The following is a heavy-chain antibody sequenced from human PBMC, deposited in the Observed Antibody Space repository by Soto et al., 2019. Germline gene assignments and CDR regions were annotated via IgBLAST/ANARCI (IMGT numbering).Heavy chain of an antibody. CDR2: ISAYNGNT. CDR3: AKIREDYDFWSGYLGS. Sequence: ASVKVSCKASGYTFTSYGISWVRQAPGQGLEWMGWISAYNGNTNYAQKLQGRVTMTTDTSTSTACMELRSLRSDDTAVYYCAKIREDYDFWSGYLGSWGQGTLVTVSS. CDR1: GYTFTSYG. V-gene: IGHV1-18*01. D-gene: IGHD3-3*01. J-gene: IGHJ5*02.